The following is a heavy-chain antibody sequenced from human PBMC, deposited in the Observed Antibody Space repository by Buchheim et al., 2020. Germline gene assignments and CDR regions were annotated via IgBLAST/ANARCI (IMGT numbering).Heavy chain of an antibody. CDR3: ARGCRYYYDSSGYYSYNWFDP. CDR2: IYYSGST. J-gene: IGHJ5*02. D-gene: IGHD3-22*01. CDR1: GGSISSGDYY. V-gene: IGHV4-30-4*01. Sequence: QVQLQESGPGLVKPSQTLSLTCTVSGGSISSGDYYWSWIRQPPGKGLEWIGYIYYSGSTYYNHSPKSRVTISVDKSKNQFSLKLSSVTAADTAVYYCARGCRYYYDSSGYYSYNWFDPWGQGTL.